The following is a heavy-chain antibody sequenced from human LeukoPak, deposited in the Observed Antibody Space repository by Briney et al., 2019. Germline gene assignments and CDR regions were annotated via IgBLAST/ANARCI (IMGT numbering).Heavy chain of an antibody. Sequence: SQTLSLTCTVSGGSISSGGYYWSWIRQPPGKGLEWIGYIYHSGSTYYNPSLKSRVTISVDRSKNQFSLKLSSVTAADTAVYYCARVGNTYYYDSSYLDYWGQGTLVTVSS. V-gene: IGHV4-30-2*01. D-gene: IGHD3-22*01. CDR3: ARVGNTYYYDSSYLDY. J-gene: IGHJ4*02. CDR2: IYHSGST. CDR1: GGSISSGGYY.